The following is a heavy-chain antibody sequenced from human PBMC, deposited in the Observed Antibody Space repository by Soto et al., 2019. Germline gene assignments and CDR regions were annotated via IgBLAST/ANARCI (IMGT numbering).Heavy chain of an antibody. D-gene: IGHD3-3*01. CDR3: AKALSEWIPTYCFDS. Sequence: VQFVESGGGVVQPGTSLRLSCAASGFSFSKYGIHWVRQAPGKGREWVAIITYDGSNNYYLDSVKGRFTISRDNSRNTAFLQMDSLTAEDTATYYCAKALSEWIPTYCFDSWGQGARVTVTS. V-gene: IGHV3-30*18. CDR1: GFSFSKYG. CDR2: ITYDGSNN. J-gene: IGHJ4*02.